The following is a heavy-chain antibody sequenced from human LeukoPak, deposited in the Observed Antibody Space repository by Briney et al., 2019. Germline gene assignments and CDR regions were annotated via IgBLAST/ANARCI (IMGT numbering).Heavy chain of an antibody. J-gene: IGHJ4*02. Sequence: GGSLRLSCAASGFTFDDHTMHWVRQAPGKGLEWVSLISWDGGSTYYADSVKGRFTISRDNSKNSLYLQMNSLRTEDTALYYCAKGRLEWSPLDYWGQGTLVTVSS. CDR1: GFTFDDHT. CDR3: AKGRLEWSPLDY. D-gene: IGHD3-3*01. CDR2: ISWDGGST. V-gene: IGHV3-43*01.